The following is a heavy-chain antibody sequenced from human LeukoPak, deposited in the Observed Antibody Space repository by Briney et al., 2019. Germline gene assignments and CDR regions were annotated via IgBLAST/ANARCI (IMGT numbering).Heavy chain of an antibody. J-gene: IGHJ4*02. CDR1: GYFISSGYY. V-gene: IGHV4-38-2*01. CDR2: IYHSEST. CDR3: ARIMVRGVMEY. Sequence: PSESLSLTCAVSGYFISSGYYWGWIRQPPGKGLEWIGNIYHSESTNYNPSLKSRVTISVDTSKNPFSLKLSSVTAADTAVYYCARIMVRGVMEYWGQGILVTVSS. D-gene: IGHD3-10*01.